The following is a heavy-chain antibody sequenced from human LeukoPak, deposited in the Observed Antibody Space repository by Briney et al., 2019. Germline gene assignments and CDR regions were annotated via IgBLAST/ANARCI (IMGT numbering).Heavy chain of an antibody. Sequence: GGSLRLSCAASGFTFSSYGMHWVRQAPGKGLEWVAVISYDGSNKYYAGSVKGRFTISRDNSKNTLYLQMNSLRAEDTAVYYCASAYYDILTGQIDYWGQGTLVTVSS. CDR3: ASAYYDILTGQIDY. V-gene: IGHV3-30*03. CDR2: ISYDGSNK. CDR1: GFTFSSYG. D-gene: IGHD3-9*01. J-gene: IGHJ4*02.